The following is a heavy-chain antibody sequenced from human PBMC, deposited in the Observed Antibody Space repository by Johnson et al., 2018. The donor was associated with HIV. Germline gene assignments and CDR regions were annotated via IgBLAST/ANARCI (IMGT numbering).Heavy chain of an antibody. CDR2: ITWNSGSI. CDR1: GFTFDNYA. J-gene: IGHJ3*02. Sequence: VQLVESGGGLVQPGRSLRLSCAASGFTFDNYAMHWVRQAPGKGLEWVSGITWNSGSIGYADSVKGRFTISRDNTKNSLYLQMNSLRAEDTAVYYCARTRQGAFDIWGQGTMVTVSS. D-gene: IGHD1-14*01. CDR3: ARTRQGAFDI. V-gene: IGHV3-9*01.